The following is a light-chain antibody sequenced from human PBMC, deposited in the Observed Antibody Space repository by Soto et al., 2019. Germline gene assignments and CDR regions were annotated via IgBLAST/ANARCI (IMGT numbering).Light chain of an antibody. J-gene: IGKJ3*01. CDR2: GAS. CDR1: QSVSSNY. Sequence: EIVLTQSPGTLSLSPGERATLSCKASQSVSSNYLAWYQQKPGQAPRLLIYGASIRATGIPDRFSGSGSGTDFTLTISRLEPEDFAVYYCQQYGSSLFTFGPWTKVDIK. V-gene: IGKV3-20*01. CDR3: QQYGSSLFT.